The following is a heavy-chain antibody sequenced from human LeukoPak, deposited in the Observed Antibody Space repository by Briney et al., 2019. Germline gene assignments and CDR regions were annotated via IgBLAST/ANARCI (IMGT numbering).Heavy chain of an antibody. CDR1: GYTFTSYD. J-gene: IGHJ4*02. V-gene: IGHV1-8*03. CDR3: ARGSTGTFWDFDY. Sequence: ASVKDSCKASGYTFTSYDINWVRQATGQGLEWMGWMNPNSGNTGYAQKFQGRVTITRNTSISTAYMELSSLRSEDTAVYYCARGSTGTFWDFDYWGQGTLVTVSS. CDR2: MNPNSGNT. D-gene: IGHD1-1*01.